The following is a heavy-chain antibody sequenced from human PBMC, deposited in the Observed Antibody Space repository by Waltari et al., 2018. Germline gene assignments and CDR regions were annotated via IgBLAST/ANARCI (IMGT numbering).Heavy chain of an antibody. CDR3: ARGRDYGMDV. J-gene: IGHJ6*02. V-gene: IGHV4-39*07. CDR2: IYYSGST. Sequence: QLQLQASGPGLVKPSETLSLTCTVSGGSISSSSYYWGWIRQPPGKGLEWIGSIYYSGSTYYSPSLKSRVTISVDTSKSQFSLKLSSVNAADTAVYYCARGRDYGMDVWGQGTTVTVSS. CDR1: GGSISSSSYY.